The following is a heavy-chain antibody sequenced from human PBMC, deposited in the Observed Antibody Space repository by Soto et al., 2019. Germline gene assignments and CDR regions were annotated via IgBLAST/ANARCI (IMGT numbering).Heavy chain of an antibody. Sequence: EVQLVQSGGGLVQPGGSLRLSCAASGFAFSSYWLHWVRQAPVTGLMIVSRITGDGTNTAYATSVKGRFTISRDNAKNMVYLQMDSLKAEDTAVYYCARDGGYGTPVEYWGQGALVTFSS. CDR3: ARDGGYGTPVEY. CDR2: ITGDGTNT. V-gene: IGHV3-74*01. D-gene: IGHD5-12*01. J-gene: IGHJ4*02. CDR1: GFAFSSYW.